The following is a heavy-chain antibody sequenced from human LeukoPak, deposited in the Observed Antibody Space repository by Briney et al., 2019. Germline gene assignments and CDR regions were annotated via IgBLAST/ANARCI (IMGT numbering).Heavy chain of an antibody. J-gene: IGHJ4*02. Sequence: SETLSLTCAVYGGSFSGYYWSWIRQAPGKGLEWIGEINHRGSTNYNLSLKSRVTISVDPSKNQFSLKLSSVTAADTAMYYCARDGTTFEYWGQGTLVTVSS. V-gene: IGHV4-34*01. D-gene: IGHD1-1*01. CDR1: GGSFSGYY. CDR2: INHRGST. CDR3: ARDGTTFEY.